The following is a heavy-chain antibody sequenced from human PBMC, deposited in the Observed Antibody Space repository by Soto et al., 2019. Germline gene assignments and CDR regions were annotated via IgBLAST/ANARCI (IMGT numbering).Heavy chain of an antibody. CDR3: ARGGVLRYFHWLSDNWFDP. D-gene: IGHD3-9*01. CDR2: ISSSSSYI. V-gene: IGHV3-21*01. CDR1: GFTFSSYS. Sequence: EVQLVESGGGLVKPGGSLRLSCAASGFTFSSYSMNWVRQAPGKGLEWVSSISSSSSYIYYADSVKGRFTISRDNAKNSLYLQMNSLRAEDTAVYYCARGGVLRYFHWLSDNWFDPWGQGTLVTVSS. J-gene: IGHJ5*02.